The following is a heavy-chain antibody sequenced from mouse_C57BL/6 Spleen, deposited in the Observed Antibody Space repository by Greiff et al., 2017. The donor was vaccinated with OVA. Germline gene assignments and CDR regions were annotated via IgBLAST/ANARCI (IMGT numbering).Heavy chain of an antibody. CDR3: AQSPSGAYFDY. CDR2: INYDGSST. J-gene: IGHJ2*01. CDR1: GFTFSDYY. V-gene: IGHV5-16*01. Sequence: EVKLMESEGGLVQPGSSMKLSCTASGFTFSDYYMAWVRQVPEKGLEWVANINYDGSSTYYLDSLKSRFIISRDNAKNILYLQMSSLKSEDTATYYCAQSPSGAYFDYWGQGTTLTVSS. D-gene: IGHD6-1*01.